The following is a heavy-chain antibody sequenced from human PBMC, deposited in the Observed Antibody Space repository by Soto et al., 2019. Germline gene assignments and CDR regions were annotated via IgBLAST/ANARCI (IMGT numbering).Heavy chain of an antibody. J-gene: IGHJ4*02. D-gene: IGHD3-3*01. CDR3: ARDGFFGRSGYFDY. Sequence: QVQLQESGPGLVKPSQTLSLNCTVSGGSISGGDYYWSWIRQPPGKCLGWIVYIYYSESTSYNPSLKSRVTITVDTSKNHFSLKLSCVTAADTAVYYCARDGFFGRSGYFDYWGQGTPVTVSS. CDR1: GGSISGGDYY. CDR2: IYYSEST. V-gene: IGHV4-30-4*08.